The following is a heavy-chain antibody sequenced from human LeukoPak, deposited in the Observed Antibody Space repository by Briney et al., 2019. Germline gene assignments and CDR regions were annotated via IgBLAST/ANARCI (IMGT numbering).Heavy chain of an antibody. J-gene: IGHJ3*02. CDR3: ARERVVITPDAFDI. CDR2: INWNGGST. V-gene: IGHV3-20*04. D-gene: IGHD3-3*01. CDR1: GFTFDDYG. Sequence: PGGSLRLSCAASGFTFDDYGMSWVRQAPGKGLEWVSGINWNGGSTGYADSVKGRFTISRDNAKNSLYLQMNSLRAEDTAVYYCARERVVITPDAFDIWGQGTMVTVSS.